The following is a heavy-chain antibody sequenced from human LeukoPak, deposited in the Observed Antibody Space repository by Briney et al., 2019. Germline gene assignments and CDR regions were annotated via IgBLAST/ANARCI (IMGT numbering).Heavy chain of an antibody. D-gene: IGHD6-19*01. V-gene: IGHV4-59*01. CDR1: GGSISSYY. J-gene: IGHJ4*02. CDR3: ARDNWGSSGFN. Sequence: SETLSLTCTVFGGSISSYYWSWIRQPPGKGLEWIGYIYYTGSTNYNPSLKSRVTISVDASKNQFSLKLSSVTAADTAVYYCARDNWGSSGFNWGQGTLVTVSS. CDR2: IYYTGST.